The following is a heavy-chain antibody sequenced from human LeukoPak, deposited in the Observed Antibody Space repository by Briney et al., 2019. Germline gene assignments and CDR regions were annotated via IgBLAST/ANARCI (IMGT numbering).Heavy chain of an antibody. Sequence: GGSLRLSCAASGFTFSDYYMSWIRQAPGKGLEWGSDISSSSSYTNYADSVKGRFTISRDNAKNSLYLQMNSLRAEDTAVYYCARVGKPTTRDLRYFDWFFDYWGQGTLVTVSS. CDR2: ISSSSSYT. D-gene: IGHD3-9*01. J-gene: IGHJ4*02. V-gene: IGHV3-11*05. CDR3: ARVGKPTTRDLRYFDWFFDY. CDR1: GFTFSDYY.